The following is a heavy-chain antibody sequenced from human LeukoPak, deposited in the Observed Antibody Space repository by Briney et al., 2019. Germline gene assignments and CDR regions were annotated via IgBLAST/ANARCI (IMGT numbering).Heavy chain of an antibody. CDR2: ISPNSGGT. Sequence: AASVKVSCKASGYTFTTYPINWVRQAPGQGLEWMGRISPNSGGTNYAQKFQGRVTMTRDTSISTAYMEVSRLRSDDTAVYYCARVSSPLQYNWFDPWGQGTLITVSS. CDR1: GYTFTTYP. CDR3: ARVSSPLQYNWFDP. D-gene: IGHD1-14*01. V-gene: IGHV1-2*06. J-gene: IGHJ5*02.